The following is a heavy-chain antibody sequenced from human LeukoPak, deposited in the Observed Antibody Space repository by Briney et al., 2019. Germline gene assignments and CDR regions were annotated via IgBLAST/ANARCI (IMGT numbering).Heavy chain of an antibody. D-gene: IGHD3-10*01. CDR1: GFTFSSYW. J-gene: IGHJ4*02. CDR2: IKQDGGEK. CDR3: ARGQHKYYYGSGSYWSFDY. Sequence: GGSLRLSCAASGFTFSSYWVSWVRQAPGKGLEWVANIKQDGGEKYYVDSVKGRFTISRDNAKNSLYLQMNSLRAEDTAVYYCARGQHKYYYGSGSYWSFDYWGQGTLVTVSS. V-gene: IGHV3-7*01.